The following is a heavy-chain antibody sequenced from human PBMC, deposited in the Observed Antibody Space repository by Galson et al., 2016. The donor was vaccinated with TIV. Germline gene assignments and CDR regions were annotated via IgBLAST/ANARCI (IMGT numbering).Heavy chain of an antibody. V-gene: IGHV1-69*13. CDR1: GGTFSTYA. CDR2: IIPIFGII. D-gene: IGHD6-6*01. CDR3: TRDRSIAAPRDMDV. J-gene: IGHJ6*02. Sequence: SVKVSCKASGGTFSTYAVNWVRQAPGQGLEWMGRIIPIFGIINYSQNFQGRVTLTADESTSTFYMDLTSLRSDDTAVYYCTRDRSIAAPRDMDVWGQGTAVTVSS.